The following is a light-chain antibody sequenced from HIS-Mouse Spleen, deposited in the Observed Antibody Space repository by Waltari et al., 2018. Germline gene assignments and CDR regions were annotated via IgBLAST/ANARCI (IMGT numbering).Light chain of an antibody. CDR3: CSYAGSSTWV. J-gene: IGLJ3*02. V-gene: IGLV2-23*01. Sequence: QSALTQPASVSGSPGQSITISCTGTSSDVGSYNLFSWYQQHPGKAPKLMIYEGSKRPSGVSNRFSGSKSGNTASLTISGLQAEDEADYYCCSYAGSSTWVFGGGTKLNVL. CDR2: EGS. CDR1: SSDVGSYNL.